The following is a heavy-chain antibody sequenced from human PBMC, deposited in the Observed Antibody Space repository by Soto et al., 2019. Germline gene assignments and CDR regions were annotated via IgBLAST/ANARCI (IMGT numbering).Heavy chain of an antibody. V-gene: IGHV3-72*01. CDR2: TRNKANSYTT. D-gene: IGHD4-17*01. Sequence: GGSLRLSCAASGFTFSDHYMDWVRQTPGKGLEWVGRTRNKANSYTTEYAASVKGRFTISRDDSKNSLYLQMNSLKTEDTAVYYCARVPLYGDYVPLIDYWGQGTLVTVSS. CDR1: GFTFSDHY. J-gene: IGHJ4*02. CDR3: ARVPLYGDYVPLIDY.